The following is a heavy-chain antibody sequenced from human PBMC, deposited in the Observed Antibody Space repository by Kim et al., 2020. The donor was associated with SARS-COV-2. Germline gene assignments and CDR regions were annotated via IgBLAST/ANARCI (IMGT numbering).Heavy chain of an antibody. J-gene: IGHJ4*02. CDR3: AKKGAGSILDS. V-gene: IGHV4-59*01. CDR2: VYSSGAT. Sequence: SETLSLTCTVSGGSLNNNYWNWVRQSPGGGLEWVGHVYSSGATLYNTSLQSRLSISLDKSRNQFSLTLTSVTAADTAIYYCAKKGAGSILDSWGPVILV. D-gene: IGHD3-16*01. CDR1: GGSLNNNY.